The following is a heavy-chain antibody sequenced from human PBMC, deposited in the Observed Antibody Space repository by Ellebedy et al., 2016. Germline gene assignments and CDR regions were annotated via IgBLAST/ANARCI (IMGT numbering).Heavy chain of an antibody. D-gene: IGHD5-24*01. CDR1: GFTFSSYS. CDR2: ISWDGGST. CDR3: AKDVSFRGLHVFDY. J-gene: IGHJ4*02. V-gene: IGHV3-43*01. Sequence: GGSLRLXXAASGFTFSSYSMNWVRQAPGKGLEWVSLISWDGGSTYYADSVKGRFTISRDNSKNSLYLQMNSLRTEDTALYYCAKDVSFRGLHVFDYWGQGTLVTVSS.